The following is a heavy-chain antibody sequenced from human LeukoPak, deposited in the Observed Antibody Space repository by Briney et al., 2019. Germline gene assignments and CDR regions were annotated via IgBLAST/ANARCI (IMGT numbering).Heavy chain of an antibody. D-gene: IGHD3-9*01. CDR3: AMHNHPGYYDILTGYLCD. CDR1: GFTFSSYG. CDR2: ISGSGGST. Sequence: TGGSLRLSCAASGFTFSSYGMSWVRQAPGKGLEWVSAISGSGGSTYYADSVKGRFTISRDNSKNTLYLQMNSLRAEDTAVYYCAMHNHPGYYDILTGYLCDWGQGTLVTVSS. V-gene: IGHV3-23*01. J-gene: IGHJ4*02.